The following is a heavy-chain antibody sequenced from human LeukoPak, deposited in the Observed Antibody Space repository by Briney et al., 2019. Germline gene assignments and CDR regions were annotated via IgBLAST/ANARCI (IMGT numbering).Heavy chain of an antibody. Sequence: GGSLRLSCAASGFTFSSYAMSWVRQAPGKGLEWVSTLSGSGGNTYYADSVKGRFTISRDNSKNTLYLQMNSLRAEDTAVYYCAKGPVAGTRWFDPWGQGTLVTVSS. CDR3: AKGPVAGTRWFDP. CDR1: GFTFSSYA. CDR2: LSGSGGNT. J-gene: IGHJ5*02. D-gene: IGHD2-15*01. V-gene: IGHV3-23*01.